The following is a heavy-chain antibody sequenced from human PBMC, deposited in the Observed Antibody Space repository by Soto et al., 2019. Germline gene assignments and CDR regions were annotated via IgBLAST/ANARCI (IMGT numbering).Heavy chain of an antibody. CDR1: GFTFSSSA. Sequence: PGGSLRLSCAPSGFTFSSSAMSWVRQAAGKRLEWDSAISGSSGSPYDADNVKGRFTISRDNYKKTLYLQMNSLRAEDTAVYYCALDYYGSGSYPNDAFDIWGQGTMVTVSS. D-gene: IGHD3-10*01. J-gene: IGHJ3*02. CDR2: ISGSSGSP. V-gene: IGHV3-23*01. CDR3: ALDYYGSGSYPNDAFDI.